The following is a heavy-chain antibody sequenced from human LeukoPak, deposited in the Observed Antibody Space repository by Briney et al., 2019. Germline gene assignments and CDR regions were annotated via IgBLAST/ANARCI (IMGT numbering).Heavy chain of an antibody. CDR2: IWSDGSHK. Sequence: GGSLRLSCSASGFTFTTHGMHWVRQAPGKGLEWVAFIWSDGSHKFYANSVKGRFTISRDDSKRTLYLPMNSLRVEDTSVYFCARDPPDSGWAFWSWGQGTLVTVSS. CDR3: ARDPPDSGWAFWS. CDR1: GFTFTTHG. D-gene: IGHD6-19*01. J-gene: IGHJ5*02. V-gene: IGHV3-33*01.